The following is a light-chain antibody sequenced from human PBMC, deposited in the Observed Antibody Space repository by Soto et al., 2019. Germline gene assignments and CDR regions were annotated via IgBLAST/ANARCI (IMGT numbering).Light chain of an antibody. CDR3: QQSYSTLWT. Sequence: DIQLTQSPSSLSASVGDRVNITCRASQGINNCLAWYQQKPGTAPKVLIYPASSLQSGVPSRFSGSGSGTDFTLTISSLQPEDFATYYCQQSYSTLWTFGQGTKVDIK. CDR1: QGINNC. CDR2: PAS. J-gene: IGKJ1*01. V-gene: IGKV1-39*01.